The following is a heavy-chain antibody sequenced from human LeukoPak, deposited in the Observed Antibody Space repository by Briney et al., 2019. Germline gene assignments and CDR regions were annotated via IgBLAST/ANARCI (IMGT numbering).Heavy chain of an antibody. Sequence: KGGECLKISCKGSGYSFTSYWIGWVRQMPGKGREWMGIIYPDDSDTRYSPSFQGQVSFSADKSISTAYLQWSSLKASDTAMYYCARTSGFPWRNFDYWGQGTLVTVSS. V-gene: IGHV5-51*01. CDR2: IYPDDSDT. CDR3: ARTSGFPWRNFDY. D-gene: IGHD6-19*01. J-gene: IGHJ4*02. CDR1: GYSFTSYW.